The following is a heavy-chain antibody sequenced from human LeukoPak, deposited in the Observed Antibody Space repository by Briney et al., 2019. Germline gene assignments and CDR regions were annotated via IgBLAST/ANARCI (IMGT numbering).Heavy chain of an antibody. CDR1: GGSFSGYY. J-gene: IGHJ3*02. CDR2: INHSGST. V-gene: IGHV4-34*01. D-gene: IGHD6-13*01. CDR3: AREAGSSWYPKSDRAFDI. Sequence: SETLSLTCAVYGGSFSGYYWSWIRQPPGRGLEWIGEINHSGSTNYNPSLKSRVTISVDTSKNQFSLKLSSVTAADTAVYYCAREAGSSWYPKSDRAFDIWGQGTMVTVSS.